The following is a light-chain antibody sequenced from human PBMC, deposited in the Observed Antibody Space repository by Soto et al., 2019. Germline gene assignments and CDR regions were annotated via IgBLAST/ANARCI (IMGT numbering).Light chain of an antibody. J-gene: IGKJ1*01. Sequence: EIVLTQSPATLSLSPGERATLSCRASQSVSSSLAWYQQKPGQAPRPLIYDASNRATGIPARFSGSGSGTDFTLTISSLEPEDFAVYYCQQRSNWPPTFGQGTKVEIK. CDR2: DAS. CDR3: QQRSNWPPT. V-gene: IGKV3-11*01. CDR1: QSVSSS.